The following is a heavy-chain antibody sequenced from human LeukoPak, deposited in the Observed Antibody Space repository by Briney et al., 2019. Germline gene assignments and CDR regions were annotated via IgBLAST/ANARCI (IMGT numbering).Heavy chain of an antibody. D-gene: IGHD3-16*01. CDR1: GFTFSSYS. CDR2: ISSRSTYI. CDR3: AKSTRAVMAMMDV. Sequence: GGSLRLSCAASGFTFSSYSMNWVRQAPGKGLEWVSSISSRSTYIYHADSAKGRFTISRDNAKNSLFLQMNGLRAEDTAVYFCAKSTRAVMAMMDVWGKGTTVTVSS. V-gene: IGHV3-21*01. J-gene: IGHJ6*04.